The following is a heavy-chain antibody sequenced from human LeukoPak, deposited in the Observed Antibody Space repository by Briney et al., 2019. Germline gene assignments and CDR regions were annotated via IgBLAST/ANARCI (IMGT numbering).Heavy chain of an antibody. J-gene: IGHJ4*02. CDR3: TSPIFSSIPSRPVDY. CDR1: GFILNASA. D-gene: IGHD3-3*01. CDR2: IRRKDHSYAT. Sequence: GGCLRLSCAASGFILNASAIYWVRQASGKGLEWVGRIRRKDHSYATSYAASLKGRFTISRDDSKNMAYLQMNSLKIEDTAAYYCTSPIFSSIPSRPVDYWGQGTLVTVSS. V-gene: IGHV3-73*01.